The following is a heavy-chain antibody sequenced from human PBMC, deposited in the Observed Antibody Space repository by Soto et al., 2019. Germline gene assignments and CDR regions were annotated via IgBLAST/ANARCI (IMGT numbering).Heavy chain of an antibody. J-gene: IGHJ2*01. Sequence: DVQLLESGGGLVQPGGSLRLSCAASGVTFRSYAMSWVRQAPGKGLEWVSGISGSGIRTHYADSVKGRFTVSRDNSKNTLYLQMNSLRAEDTAVYNCAKEPVGPDWYFDLWGRGTLVTVSS. V-gene: IGHV3-23*01. CDR3: AKEPVGPDWYFDL. CDR1: GVTFRSYA. CDR2: ISGSGIRT.